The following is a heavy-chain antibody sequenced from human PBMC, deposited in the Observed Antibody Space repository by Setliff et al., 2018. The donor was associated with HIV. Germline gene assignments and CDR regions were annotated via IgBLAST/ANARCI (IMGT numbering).Heavy chain of an antibody. CDR2: IIPIFGTA. CDR3: ASPSGGYGGKPPGSFDY. D-gene: IGHD1-26*01. V-gene: IGHV1-69*05. CDR1: GYTFTDYF. J-gene: IGHJ4*02. Sequence: GASVKVSCKSSGYTFTDYFIHWVRQAPGQGLEWMGGIIPIFGTANYAQKFQGRVTITTDESTSTAYMELSSLRSEDTAVYYCASPSGGYGGKPPGSFDYWGQGTQVTVSS.